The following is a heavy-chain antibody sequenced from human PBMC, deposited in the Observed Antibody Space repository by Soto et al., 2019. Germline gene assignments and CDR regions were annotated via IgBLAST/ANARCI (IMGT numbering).Heavy chain of an antibody. CDR3: ARAQKGLQSLPDY. D-gene: IGHD5-12*01. J-gene: IGHJ4*01. V-gene: IGHV1-18*01. CDR1: GYTFSNYG. CDR2: ISTYNGIT. Sequence: ASVKVSCKASGYTFSNYGITWVRQAPGQGLEWMGWISTYNGITSYAQNLQGRVTMTTDKSTTTAHMELNSLRSDDTAVYYCARAQKGLQSLPDYWG.